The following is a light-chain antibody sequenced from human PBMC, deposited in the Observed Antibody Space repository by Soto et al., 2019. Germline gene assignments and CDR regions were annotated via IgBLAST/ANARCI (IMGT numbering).Light chain of an antibody. CDR3: QQNYSIPIT. Sequence: DIQITQSPSSLSALVGDRVTITCRVSQSISSYLNWYQQKPGKAPNLLIYAASSLKSGVPSRFSGSGSGTDFTLTITGLQPADFATYYCQQNYSIPITFGQGTRLEI. V-gene: IGKV1-39*01. CDR1: QSISSY. CDR2: AAS. J-gene: IGKJ5*01.